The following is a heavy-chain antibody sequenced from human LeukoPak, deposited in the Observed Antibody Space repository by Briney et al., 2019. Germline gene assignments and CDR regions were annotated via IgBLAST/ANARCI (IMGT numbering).Heavy chain of an antibody. CDR3: AKGRDSSSWLDYFDH. CDR1: GFTFSSYG. J-gene: IGHJ4*02. Sequence: PGGSLRLSCAASGFTFSSYGVHWVRQAPGKGLEWVAVISYDGSNKYYADSVKGRFTISRDNSKNTLYLQMNSLRAEDTAVYYCAKGRDSSSWLDYFDHWGQGTLVTVSS. D-gene: IGHD6-13*01. CDR2: ISYDGSNK. V-gene: IGHV3-30*18.